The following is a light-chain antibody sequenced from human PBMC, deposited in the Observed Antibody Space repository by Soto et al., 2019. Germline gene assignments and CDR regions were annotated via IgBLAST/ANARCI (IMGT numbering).Light chain of an antibody. J-gene: IGLJ3*02. CDR2: NVS. V-gene: IGLV2-14*01. Sequence: QSALTQPASVSGSPGQSITISCTGTSSDVGGYDYVSWYQQHPGKAPQLMIYNVSNRPSGVSNRFSGSKSGNTASLTISGLRAEDEADYYCSSYSSSTRLVFGGGTKVTVL. CDR1: SSDVGGYDY. CDR3: SSYSSSTRLV.